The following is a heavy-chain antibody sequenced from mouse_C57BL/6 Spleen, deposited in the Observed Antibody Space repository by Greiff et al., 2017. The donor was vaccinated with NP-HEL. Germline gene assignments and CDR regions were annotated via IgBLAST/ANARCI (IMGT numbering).Heavy chain of an antibody. J-gene: IGHJ4*01. Sequence: EVKLMESGGGLVKPGGSLKLSCAASGFTFSDYGMHWVRQAPEKGLEWVAYISSGSSTIYYADTVKGRFTISRDNAKNTLFLQMTSLRSEDTAMYYCARPYYSKYYYAMDYWGQGTSVTVSS. D-gene: IGHD2-5*01. V-gene: IGHV5-17*01. CDR3: ARPYYSKYYYAMDY. CDR1: GFTFSDYG. CDR2: ISSGSSTI.